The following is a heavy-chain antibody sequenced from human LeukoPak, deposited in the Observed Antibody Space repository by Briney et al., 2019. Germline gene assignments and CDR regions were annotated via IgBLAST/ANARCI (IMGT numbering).Heavy chain of an antibody. CDR3: TSPPYCSSTSCPIGY. CDR1: GITFSGSA. J-gene: IGHJ4*02. Sequence: GGSLKLSWAASGITFSGSAMHWVRQASGKGLEWVGRIRSKANSYATAYAASVKGRFTISRDDSKNTAYLQMNSLKTEDTAVYYCTSPPYCSSTSCPIGYWGQGTLVTVSS. CDR2: IRSKANSYAT. D-gene: IGHD2-2*01. V-gene: IGHV3-73*01.